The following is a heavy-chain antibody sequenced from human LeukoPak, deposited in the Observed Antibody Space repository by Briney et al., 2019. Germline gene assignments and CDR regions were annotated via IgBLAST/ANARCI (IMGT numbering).Heavy chain of an antibody. V-gene: IGHV1-69*13. J-gene: IGHJ3*02. D-gene: IGHD6-13*01. CDR1: GGTFSSYA. Sequence: SVKVSCKASGGTFSSYAISWVRQAPGQGLEWMGGIIPIFGTANYTQKFQGRVTITADESTSTAYMELSSLRSEDTAVYYCARRSAAGTGDAFDIWGQGTMVTVSS. CDR2: IIPIFGTA. CDR3: ARRSAAGTGDAFDI.